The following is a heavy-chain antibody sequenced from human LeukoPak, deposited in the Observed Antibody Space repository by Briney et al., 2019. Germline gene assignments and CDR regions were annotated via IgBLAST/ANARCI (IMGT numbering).Heavy chain of an antibody. CDR3: ARGVGSSWFDP. Sequence: ASVKVSCKASGYTFTDYYLHWVRQAPGQGLEWMGWINPNSGGANFALNFQGRVTMTRATSISTAYMELSRLTSDDMAVYYCARGVGSSWFDPWGQGTLVTVSS. J-gene: IGHJ5*02. V-gene: IGHV1-2*02. D-gene: IGHD6-13*01. CDR1: GYTFTDYY. CDR2: INPNSGGA.